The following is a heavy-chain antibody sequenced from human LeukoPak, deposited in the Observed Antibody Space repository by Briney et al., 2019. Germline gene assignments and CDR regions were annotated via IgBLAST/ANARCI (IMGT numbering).Heavy chain of an antibody. V-gene: IGHV3-23*01. J-gene: IGHJ4*02. D-gene: IGHD2-15*01. Sequence: PGGSLRLSCAASGFTFSSYTMSWVRQAPGKGLEWVSGISGSGGSTYYADSVKGRFAISRDNSKNTLYLQMNSLRAEDTAVYYCAKGPYCSGGRCYSRWLDYWGQGTLVTVSS. CDR2: ISGSGGST. CDR3: AKGPYCSGGRCYSRWLDY. CDR1: GFTFSSYT.